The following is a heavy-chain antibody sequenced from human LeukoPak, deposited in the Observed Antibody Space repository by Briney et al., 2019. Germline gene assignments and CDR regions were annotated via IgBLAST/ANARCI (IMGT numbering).Heavy chain of an antibody. CDR1: GYTFTSYD. V-gene: IGHV1-8*03. CDR3: ARLITMVRGVDY. D-gene: IGHD3-10*01. J-gene: IGHJ4*02. CDR2: MNPNSGNT. Sequence: ASVKVSCKASGYTFTSYDINWVRQATGQGLEWMGWMNPNSGNTGYAQKFQGRVTITRNTSIGTAYMELSSLRSEDTAVYYCARLITMVRGVDYWGQGTLVTVSS.